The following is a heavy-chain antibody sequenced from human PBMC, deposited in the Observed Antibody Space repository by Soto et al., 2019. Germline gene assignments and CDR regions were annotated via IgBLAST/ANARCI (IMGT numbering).Heavy chain of an antibody. D-gene: IGHD2-2*02. CDR2: MNPNSGNT. Sequence: VQLVESGAEVKKPGASVKVSCKASGYTFTSYDINWVRQATGQGLEWMGWMNPNSGNTGYAQKFQGRVTMTRNTSISTAYMELSSLRSEDTAVYYCARGQGEEYCSSTSCYKYYYYMDVWGKGTTVTVSS. V-gene: IGHV1-8*01. CDR3: ARGQGEEYCSSTSCYKYYYYMDV. CDR1: GYTFTSYD. J-gene: IGHJ6*03.